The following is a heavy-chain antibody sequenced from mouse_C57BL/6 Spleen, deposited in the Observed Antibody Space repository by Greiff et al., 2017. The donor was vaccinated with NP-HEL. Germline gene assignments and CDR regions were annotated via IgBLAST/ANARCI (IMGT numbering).Heavy chain of an antibody. V-gene: IGHV1-69*01. CDR3: ARWGLYDGYPYYAMDY. D-gene: IGHD2-3*01. CDR1: GYTFTSYW. CDR2: IDPSDSYT. Sequence: QVQLQQPGAELVMPGASVKLSCKASGYTFTSYWMHWVKQRPGQGLEWIGEIDPSDSYTNYNQKFKGKSTLTVDKSSSTAYMQLSSLTSEDSAVYYSARWGLYDGYPYYAMDYWGQGTSVTVAS. J-gene: IGHJ4*01.